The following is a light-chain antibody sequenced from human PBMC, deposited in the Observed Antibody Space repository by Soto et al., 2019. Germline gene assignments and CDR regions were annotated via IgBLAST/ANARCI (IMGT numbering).Light chain of an antibody. CDR3: QTWGTAPL. Sequence: QLVLTQSPSASASLGASVKLTCTLSNGHNSFAIAWHQQKPSKGPRYLTKLNSDGTHRKGAGIPDRFSGSRSGAESYLTISSLQSDDEADYYCQTWGTAPLFGGGTKLTVL. J-gene: IGLJ2*01. CDR2: LNSDGTH. CDR1: NGHNSFA. V-gene: IGLV4-69*01.